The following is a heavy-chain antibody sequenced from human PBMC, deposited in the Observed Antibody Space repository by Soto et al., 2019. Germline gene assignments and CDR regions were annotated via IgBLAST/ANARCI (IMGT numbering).Heavy chain of an antibody. V-gene: IGHV3-74*01. D-gene: IGHD2-8*02. CDR3: ARGPRGVYGNDY. CDR1: GFTFSSDW. Sequence: EVQLVESGGGLVQPGGSLRLSCVASGFTFSSDWMHWVRQGAGKGLVWVSRISMDGSVTNYADSVKGRFTISRDNAKNTVYLQMNSLRVEDTAVYYCARGPRGVYGNDYWGQGALVTVSS. J-gene: IGHJ4*02. CDR2: ISMDGSVT.